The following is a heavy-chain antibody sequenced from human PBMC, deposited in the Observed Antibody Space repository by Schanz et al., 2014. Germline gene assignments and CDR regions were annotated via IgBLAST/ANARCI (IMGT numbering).Heavy chain of an antibody. D-gene: IGHD3-10*01. CDR3: ARGPIPIQGVPMDF. CDR1: GFIFSNSW. Sequence: EVQLVESGGGVVQPGGSLRLSCAASGFIFSNSWMSWVRQAPGKGLEWVANIGYDGSEKYYVDSVKGRFTISRDNSKDTLYLQMSGLTPEDTAVYYCARGPIPIQGVPMDFWGQGTLVTVSS. J-gene: IGHJ4*02. V-gene: IGHV3-7*04. CDR2: IGYDGSEK.